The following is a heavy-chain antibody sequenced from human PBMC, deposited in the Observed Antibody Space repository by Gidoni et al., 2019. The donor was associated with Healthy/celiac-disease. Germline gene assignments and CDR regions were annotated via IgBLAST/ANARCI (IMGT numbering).Heavy chain of an antibody. V-gene: IGHV1-58*01. CDR1: GFTFTSSA. J-gene: IGHJ5*02. CDR2: IVVGSGHT. Sequence: QMQPVQSGPEVNKPGASVKVSCKASGFTFTSSALQWVRQARGQRLEWIGWIVVGSGHTNYAQKFQERVTITRDMSTSTAYMELSSLRSEDTAVYYCAAVRYSGSYYRWGQGTLVTVSS. CDR3: AAVRYSGSYYR. D-gene: IGHD1-26*01.